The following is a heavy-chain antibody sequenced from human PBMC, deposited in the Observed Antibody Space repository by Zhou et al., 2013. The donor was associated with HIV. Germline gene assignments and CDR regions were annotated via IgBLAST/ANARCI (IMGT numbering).Heavy chain of an antibody. CDR1: GGTFSSYA. CDR2: IIPIFGTA. J-gene: IGHJ5*02. D-gene: IGHD2-2*01. Sequence: QVQLVQSGAEVKKPGSSVKVSCKASGGTFSSYAISWVRQAPGQGLEWMGGIIPIFGTANYAQKFQGRVTITTDESTSTAYMELSSLRSEDTAVYYCARGNVVVPAATTADWFDPWGPGEPWSPSPQ. CDR3: ARGNVVVPAATTADWFDP. V-gene: IGHV1-69*05.